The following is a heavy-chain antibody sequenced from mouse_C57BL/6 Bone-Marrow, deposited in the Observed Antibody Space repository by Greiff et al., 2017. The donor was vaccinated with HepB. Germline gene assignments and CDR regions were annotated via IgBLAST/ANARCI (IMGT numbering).Heavy chain of an antibody. CDR3: ASLYGNYGAY. D-gene: IGHD2-1*01. Sequence: EVKLVESGGGLVQPGGSLSLSCAASGFTFTDYYMSWVRQPPGKALEWLGFIRNKANGYTTEYSESVKGRFTISRDNSQSILYLQMNALRAEDSATYYCASLYGNYGAYWGQGTLVTVSA. V-gene: IGHV7-3*01. CDR1: GFTFTDYY. CDR2: IRNKANGYTT. J-gene: IGHJ3*01.